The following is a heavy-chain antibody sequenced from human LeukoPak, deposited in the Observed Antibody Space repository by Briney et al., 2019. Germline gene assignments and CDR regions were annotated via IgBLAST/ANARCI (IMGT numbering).Heavy chain of an antibody. CDR2: IYYSGST. D-gene: IGHD2-2*01. CDR1: GGSISSYY. V-gene: IGHV4-59*01. J-gene: IGHJ5*02. Sequence: PSETLSLTCTVSGGSISSYYWSWIRQPPGKGLEWIGYIYYSGSTNYNPSLKSRVTISVDTSKNQFSLKLSSVTAADTAVYYCARENRYCSSTSCPNWFDHWGQGTLVTVSS. CDR3: ARENRYCSSTSCPNWFDH.